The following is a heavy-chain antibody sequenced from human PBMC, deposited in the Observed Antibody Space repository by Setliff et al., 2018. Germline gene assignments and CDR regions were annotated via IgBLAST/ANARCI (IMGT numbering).Heavy chain of an antibody. CDR2: INTGNANT. J-gene: IGHJ6*03. CDR1: GYTFTNYA. CDR3: ARDGFDIVVVPAAIYYYYYMDV. D-gene: IGHD2-2*01. V-gene: IGHV1-3*04. Sequence: ASVKVSCKASGYTFTNYAIHWVRQAPGQRPEWMGWINTGNANTKYSQKFQGRVTITRDASASTAYMELSSLRSEDTAVYYCARDGFDIVVVPAAIYYYYYMDVWGKGTTVTVSS.